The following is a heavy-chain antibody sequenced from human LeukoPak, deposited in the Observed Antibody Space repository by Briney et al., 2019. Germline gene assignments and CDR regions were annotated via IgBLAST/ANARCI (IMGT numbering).Heavy chain of an antibody. J-gene: IGHJ3*01. Sequence: ASVKVSCKASAYTFTNYYLHWVRQAPGQGLEWMGIINPSGGSTSYAQKFQGGVTMTRDTSTSTVYMELSSLRSEDTAVYYCAREGSSGQLLWGQGSMVTVSS. D-gene: IGHD3-22*01. CDR1: AYTFTNYY. V-gene: IGHV1-46*01. CDR3: AREGSSGQLL. CDR2: INPSGGST.